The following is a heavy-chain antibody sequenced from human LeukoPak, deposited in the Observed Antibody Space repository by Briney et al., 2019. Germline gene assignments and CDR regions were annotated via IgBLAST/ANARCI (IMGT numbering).Heavy chain of an antibody. CDR2: ISGDGGST. CDR1: GFTSDDYA. D-gene: IGHD6-19*01. V-gene: IGHV3-43*02. J-gene: IGHJ3*02. CDR3: AKDMGIAVAGTAFGAFDI. Sequence: PGGSLRLSCAASGFTSDDYAMHWVRQAPGKGLEWVSLISGDGGSTYYADSVKGRFTISRDNSKNSLYLQMNSLRTEDTALYYCAKDMGIAVAGTAFGAFDIWGQGTMVTVSS.